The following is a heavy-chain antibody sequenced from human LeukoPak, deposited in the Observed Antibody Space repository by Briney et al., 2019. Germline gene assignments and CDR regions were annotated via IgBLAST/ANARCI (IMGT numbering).Heavy chain of an antibody. CDR3: AKKLSGSYKGFDY. V-gene: IGHV3-23*01. CDR1: GFTFSSYA. Sequence: GGSLRLSCAASGFTFSSYAMSWVRQAPGKGLKWVSGISDSGGTVYYAGSVKGRFTISRDNSKNSLYLQMNSLRAEDTAVYYCAKKLSGSYKGFDYWGQGTLVTVSS. D-gene: IGHD1-26*01. J-gene: IGHJ4*02. CDR2: ISDSGGTV.